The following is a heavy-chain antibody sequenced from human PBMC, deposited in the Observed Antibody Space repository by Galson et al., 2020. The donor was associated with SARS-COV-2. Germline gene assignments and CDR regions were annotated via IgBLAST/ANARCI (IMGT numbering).Heavy chain of an antibody. CDR1: GFTFSDYT. V-gene: IGHV3-21*01. Sequence: KIGESLKISCAASGFTFSDYTINWVRQAPGKGLEWVSAISISGSYKFYADSVRGRFTISRDNAKNSSYLQVNSLRAEDTAVYYCARALGVTPVYYWYFDLWGRGTLVTVSS. CDR2: ISISGSYK. CDR3: ARALGVTPVYYWYFDL. J-gene: IGHJ2*01. D-gene: IGHD3-16*01.